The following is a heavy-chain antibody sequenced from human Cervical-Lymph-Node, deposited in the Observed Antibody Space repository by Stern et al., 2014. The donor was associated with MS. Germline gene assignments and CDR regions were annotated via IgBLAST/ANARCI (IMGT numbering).Heavy chain of an antibody. V-gene: IGHV3-21*06. Sequence: VQLVESGGGQVKPGGSLRLSCAASGFTFFSYSMYWVRQAPGKGLEWVASISRTRSYIFYADSVKGRFTISRDNAQNSLFLQMSSLRDEDTALYYCARGGETNERGDYWGQGTQVTVSA. CDR3: ARGGETNERGDY. CDR2: ISRTRSYI. D-gene: IGHD1-1*01. CDR1: GFTFFSYS. J-gene: IGHJ4*02.